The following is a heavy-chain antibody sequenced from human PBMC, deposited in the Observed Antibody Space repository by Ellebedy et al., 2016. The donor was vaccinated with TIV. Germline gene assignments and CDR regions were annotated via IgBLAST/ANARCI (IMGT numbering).Heavy chain of an antibody. CDR2: IYYTGRT. V-gene: IGHV4-31*03. D-gene: IGHD1-7*01. J-gene: IGHJ4*02. CDR1: GDSISSGGFY. CDR3: AREAGNYAHFDY. Sequence: LRLSXTVSGDSISSGGFYWNWIRQHPGKGLEWIAYIYYTGRTHYTPSLRGRVAISVDTSKNQFSLRLTSVTAADTAIYYCAREAGNYAHFDYWGQGTLVIVSS.